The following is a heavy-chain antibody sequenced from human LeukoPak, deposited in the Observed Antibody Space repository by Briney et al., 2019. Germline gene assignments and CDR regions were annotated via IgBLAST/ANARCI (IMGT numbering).Heavy chain of an antibody. Sequence: PSETLSLTCTVSGGSISSYYWSWIRQPPGKGLEWIGYIYTSGSTNYNPSLKSRVTISVDTSKNQFSLKLSSVTAADTAVYYCARGGIVGATGNWFDPWGQGTLVTVSS. J-gene: IGHJ5*02. CDR2: IYTSGST. V-gene: IGHV4-4*09. D-gene: IGHD1-26*01. CDR3: ARGGIVGATGNWFDP. CDR1: GGSISSYY.